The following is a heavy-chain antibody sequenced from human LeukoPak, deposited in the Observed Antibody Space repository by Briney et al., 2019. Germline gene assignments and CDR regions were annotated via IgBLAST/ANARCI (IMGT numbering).Heavy chain of an antibody. V-gene: IGHV5-51*01. D-gene: IGHD4-17*01. CDR1: GYSFTSYW. CDR2: IYPGDSDT. CDR3: ASAFSPRGNYGDYASYFDY. J-gene: IGHJ4*02. Sequence: GESLKISCKGSGYSFTSYWIGWVRQVPGKGLEWMGIIYPGDSDTRYSPSFQGQVTISADKSISTAYLQWSSLKASDTAMYYCASAFSPRGNYGDYASYFDYWGREPWSPSPQ.